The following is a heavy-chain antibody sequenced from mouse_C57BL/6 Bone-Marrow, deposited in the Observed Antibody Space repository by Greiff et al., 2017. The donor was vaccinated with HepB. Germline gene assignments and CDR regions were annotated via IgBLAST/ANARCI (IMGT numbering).Heavy chain of an antibody. CDR1: GYAFTNYL. J-gene: IGHJ2*01. CDR3: SRSPLYFDY. CDR2: INPGSGGT. Sequence: QVQLQQSGAELVRPGTSVKVSCKASGYAFTNYLIEWVKQRPGQGLEWIGVINPGSGGTNYNEKFKCKATLTADKSSSTAYMQLSSLTSEDSAVYFCSRSPLYFDYWGQGTTLTVSS. V-gene: IGHV1-54*01.